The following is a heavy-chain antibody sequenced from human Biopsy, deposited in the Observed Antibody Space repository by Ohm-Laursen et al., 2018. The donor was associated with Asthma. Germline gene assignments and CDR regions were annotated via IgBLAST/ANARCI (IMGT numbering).Heavy chain of an antibody. V-gene: IGHV4-39*01. Sequence: GTLSLTCSVSGGSMRSSSYFWGWIRQPPGKGLEWIGSISYTGNTDIPSLRSRVTLSVDTYKNNFSLKLTSVTSADTAVFYCARHWNWGSFFDYWGQGMLVTVSS. CDR2: ISYTGNT. CDR1: GGSMRSSSYF. J-gene: IGHJ4*02. D-gene: IGHD7-27*01. CDR3: ARHWNWGSFFDY.